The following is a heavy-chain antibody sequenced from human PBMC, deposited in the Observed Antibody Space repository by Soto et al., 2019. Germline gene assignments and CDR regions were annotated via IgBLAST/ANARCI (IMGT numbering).Heavy chain of an antibody. CDR1: CGSFSGYY. CDR2: INHSGST. J-gene: IGHJ4*02. V-gene: IGHV4-34*01. D-gene: IGHD7-27*01. CDR3: ARIGWGGDS. Sequence: SETLSLTCAVYCGSFSGYYWSWIRQPPGKGLEWIGEINHSGSTNYNPSLKSRVTISVDTSKNQFSLKVNSVTAADTAVYFCARIGWGGDSWGQGTLVTVSS.